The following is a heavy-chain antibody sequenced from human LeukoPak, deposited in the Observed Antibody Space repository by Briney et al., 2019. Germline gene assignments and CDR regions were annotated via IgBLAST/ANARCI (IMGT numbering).Heavy chain of an antibody. CDR2: IYYSGST. D-gene: IGHD4-11*01. J-gene: IGHJ4*02. Sequence: GSLRLSCAASGFTFSSYWMHWIRQPPGKGLEWIGYIYYSGSTNYNPSLKSRVTMSVDTSKNQLSLKLSSVTAADTAVYYCARVKLTTVTPHDYWGQGTLVTVSS. V-gene: IGHV4-59*12. CDR3: ARVKLTTVTPHDY. CDR1: GFTFSSYW.